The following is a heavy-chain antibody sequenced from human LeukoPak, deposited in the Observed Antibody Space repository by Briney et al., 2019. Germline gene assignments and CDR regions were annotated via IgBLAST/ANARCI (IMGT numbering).Heavy chain of an antibody. D-gene: IGHD3-16*01. Sequence: PGGSLRLSCAASGITCSGNNMYWGREAPGEGLGWISFVSISSGTIYYADSVNGRFRISRDNAKSSLDLEMNSLRAEDTAVYYCARAMSTFGGVRNYFDSWGQGTLVTVSS. CDR1: GITCSGNN. V-gene: IGHV3-48*04. CDR2: VSISSGTI. CDR3: ARAMSTFGGVRNYFDS. J-gene: IGHJ4*02.